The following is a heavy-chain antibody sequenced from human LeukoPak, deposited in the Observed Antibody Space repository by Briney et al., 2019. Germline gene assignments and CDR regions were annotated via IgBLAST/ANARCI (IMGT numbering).Heavy chain of an antibody. J-gene: IGHJ6*02. V-gene: IGHV3-7*01. D-gene: IGHD3-22*01. Sequence: PGGSLRLSCAASGFTFSSYWMSWVRQAPGKGLEWVANIKQDGSEKYYVDSVKGRFTISRDNAKNSLYLQMNSLRAEDTAVYYCARSELRITMIVVVNYAMDVWGQGTTVTVSS. CDR1: GFTFSSYW. CDR3: ARSELRITMIVVVNYAMDV. CDR2: IKQDGSEK.